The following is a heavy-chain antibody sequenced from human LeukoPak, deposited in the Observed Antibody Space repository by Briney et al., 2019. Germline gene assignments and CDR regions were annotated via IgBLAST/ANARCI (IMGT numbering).Heavy chain of an antibody. CDR3: ANPRPYYDCSGPRDVAPPRDY. D-gene: IGHD3-22*01. CDR1: GFTFSSYA. J-gene: IGHJ4*02. CDR2: ISGSGGST. Sequence: GGSLRLSCAASGFTFSSYAMSWVRQAPGKGLEWVSAISGSGGSTYYADSVKGRFTISRDNSKNTLYLQMNSLRAEDTAVYYCANPRPYYDCSGPRDVAPPRDYWGQGTLVTVSS. V-gene: IGHV3-23*01.